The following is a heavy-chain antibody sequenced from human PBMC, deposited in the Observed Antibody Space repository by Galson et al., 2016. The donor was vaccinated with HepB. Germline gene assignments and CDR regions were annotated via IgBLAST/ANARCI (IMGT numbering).Heavy chain of an antibody. D-gene: IGHD1-1*01. V-gene: IGHV1-18*01. CDR1: GYTFRGNG. J-gene: IGHJ6*02. CDR2: ISANSGDT. Sequence: SVKVSCKASGYTFRGNGISWVRQAPGQGLEWMGWISANSGDTQYSQKVQGRVTLTTEASTTTAHLELRSLRSDDTAVYYCARDKRHGLDVWGQGTTVTVSS. CDR3: ARDKRHGLDV.